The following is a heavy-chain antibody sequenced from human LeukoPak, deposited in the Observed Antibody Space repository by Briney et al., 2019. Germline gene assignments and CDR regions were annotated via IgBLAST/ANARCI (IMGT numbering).Heavy chain of an antibody. CDR3: ARDIVGATHGAFDI. J-gene: IGHJ3*02. D-gene: IGHD1-26*01. Sequence: GGSLRLSCAASGFTFSDYYMSWIRQAPGEGLEWVSYISSSGSTIYYADSVKGRFTISRDNAKNSLYLQMNSLRAEDTAVYYCARDIVGATHGAFDIWGQGTMVTVSS. V-gene: IGHV3-11*01. CDR1: GFTFSDYY. CDR2: ISSSGSTI.